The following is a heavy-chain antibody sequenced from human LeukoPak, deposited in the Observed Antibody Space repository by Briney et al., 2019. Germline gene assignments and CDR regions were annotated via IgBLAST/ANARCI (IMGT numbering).Heavy chain of an antibody. V-gene: IGHV3-74*01. CDR1: GFTFSDTW. Sequence: GGSLRLSCAASGFTFSDTWMHWVRQAPGKSLVWVSRIRSDGSDTRYAESVKGRFTISRDNAKNTLYLQMNSLRAEDTAVYYCARDPYSGGYGDYYYYYMDLWGQGTTVTISS. CDR2: IRSDGSDT. CDR3: ARDPYSGGYGDYYYYYMDL. J-gene: IGHJ6*03. D-gene: IGHD1-26*01.